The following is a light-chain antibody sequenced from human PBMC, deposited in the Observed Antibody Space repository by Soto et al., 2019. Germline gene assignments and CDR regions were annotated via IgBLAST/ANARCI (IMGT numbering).Light chain of an antibody. V-gene: IGKV3-20*01. CDR1: QSISTNF. CDR2: GAS. J-gene: IGKJ2*01. CDR3: QQYSSSSYT. Sequence: TVLTQSPGTLSLSPGERATLSCRASQSISTNFLAWYQHKPGQAPRLLIFGASRRAPGIPDRFSGSGSGTDFTLSISGLEPEDFAVYHCQQYSSSSYTFGQGTKLDIK.